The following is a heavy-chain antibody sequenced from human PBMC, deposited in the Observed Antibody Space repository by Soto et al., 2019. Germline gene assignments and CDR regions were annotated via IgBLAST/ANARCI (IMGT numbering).Heavy chain of an antibody. CDR1: GFSFTSSA. CDR3: AAGKSGSYTLYYYYGMDV. J-gene: IGHJ6*02. Sequence: VASVKLTCKASGFSFTSSAVRWVRQARGQRLEWIGSIVVVSGNTNYAQKFQERVTITRDMSTSTAYMELSSLRSEDTAVYYCAAGKSGSYTLYYYYGMDVWGQGTTVTVSS. CDR2: IVVVSGNT. D-gene: IGHD1-26*01. V-gene: IGHV1-58*01.